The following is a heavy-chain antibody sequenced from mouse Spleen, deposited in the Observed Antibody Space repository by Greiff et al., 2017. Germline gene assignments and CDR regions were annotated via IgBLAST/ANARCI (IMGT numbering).Heavy chain of an antibody. Sequence: QVQLQQSGAELVKPGASVKLSCKASGYTFTEYTIHWVKQRSGQGLEWIGWFYPGSGSIKYNEKFKDKATLTADKSSSTVYMELSRLTSEDSAVYFCARHESAYYSNYDLFDYWGQGTTLTVSS. CDR3: ARHESAYYSNYDLFDY. D-gene: IGHD2-5*01. CDR2: FYPGSGSI. CDR1: GYTFTEYT. V-gene: IGHV1-62-2*01. J-gene: IGHJ2*01.